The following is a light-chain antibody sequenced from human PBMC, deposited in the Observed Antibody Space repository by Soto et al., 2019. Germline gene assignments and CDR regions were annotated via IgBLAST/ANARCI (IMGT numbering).Light chain of an antibody. J-gene: IGKJ2*01. CDR3: QQCYSYPYT. V-gene: IGKV1-5*01. CDR1: QSISSW. CDR2: DAS. Sequence: DIEMTQSPSTLSASVGDRVSITGRAIQSISSWLAWYQQKPGKSPKLLIYDASSLESGVPSRFSGSGSGTQFTLSISSLQPDDCATYYCQQCYSYPYTFGQGTNLEIK.